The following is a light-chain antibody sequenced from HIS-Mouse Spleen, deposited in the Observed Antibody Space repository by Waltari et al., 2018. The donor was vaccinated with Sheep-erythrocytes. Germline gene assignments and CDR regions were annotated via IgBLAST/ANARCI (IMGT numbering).Light chain of an antibody. CDR2: EGR. Sequence: QSALTQPASVSGSPGQSIPIPCTGTSRAVGCYDLASWYQQHPGKAPKRMIYEGRKRPSGVSNRFSGSKSGNTASLTISGLQAEDEADYYCCSYAGSSTLVFGGGTKLTVL. CDR3: CSYAGSSTLV. V-gene: IGLV2-23*01. J-gene: IGLJ2*01. CDR1: SRAVGCYDL.